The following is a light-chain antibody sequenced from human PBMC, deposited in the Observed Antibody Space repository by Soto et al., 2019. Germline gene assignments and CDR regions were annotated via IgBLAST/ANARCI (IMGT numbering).Light chain of an antibody. Sequence: LTDSTGPWSLSPGEGASLFCRASQSVSSSYLAWYQQKPGQAPRLLIYGASSRATGIQDRFSGSGSGTDFTLTISRLEPEDFAVYYCQQYGSAPPITFGQGTRLEIK. V-gene: IGKV3-20*01. J-gene: IGKJ5*01. CDR1: QSVSSSY. CDR3: QQYGSAPPIT. CDR2: GAS.